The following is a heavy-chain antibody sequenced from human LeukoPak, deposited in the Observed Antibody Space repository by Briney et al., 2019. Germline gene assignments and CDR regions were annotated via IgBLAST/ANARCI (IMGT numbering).Heavy chain of an antibody. J-gene: IGHJ4*02. CDR2: ISGSGCST. CDR3: AKKRVAVAGTHYFDY. CDR1: GFTFSSYA. D-gene: IGHD6-19*01. V-gene: IGHV3-23*01. Sequence: PEGSLRLSCAASGFTFSSYAMSWVRQAPGKGLEWVSGISGSGCSTYYADSVKGRFTISRDNSKNTLYLQMNSLRAEDTAVYYCAKKRVAVAGTHYFDYWGQGTLATVSS.